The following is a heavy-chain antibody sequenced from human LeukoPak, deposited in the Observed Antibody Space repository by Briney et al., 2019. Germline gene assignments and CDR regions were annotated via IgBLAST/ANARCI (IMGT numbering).Heavy chain of an antibody. CDR2: ISSSSSYI. J-gene: IGHJ4*02. V-gene: IGHV3-21*01. Sequence: GGSLRLSCAASGFTFSSYSMNWVRQAPGKGLEWVSSISSSSSYIYYADSVKGRFTISRDNAKNSLYLQMNSLRAEDTAVYYCARVVPRGDSSGYNYFDYWGQGTLVTVSS. D-gene: IGHD3-22*01. CDR1: GFTFSSYS. CDR3: ARVVPRGDSSGYNYFDY.